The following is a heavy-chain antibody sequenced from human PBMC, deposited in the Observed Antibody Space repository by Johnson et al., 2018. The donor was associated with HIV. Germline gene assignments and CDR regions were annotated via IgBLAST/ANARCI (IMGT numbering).Heavy chain of an antibody. D-gene: IGHD5-18*01. J-gene: IGHJ3*02. V-gene: IGHV3-33*01. CDR2: IWYDGSNK. CDR1: GFTFDTYG. CDR3: ARERGPWKHLWLRDAFDI. Sequence: QVQLVESGGGVVQPGRSLRLSCAASGFTFDTYGMHWVRQAPGKGLEWVAVIWYDGSNKYYADSVKGRFTISRDNSNNTLYLQMDSLRAEDTAVYYCARERGPWKHLWLRDAFDIWGQGTMVTVSS.